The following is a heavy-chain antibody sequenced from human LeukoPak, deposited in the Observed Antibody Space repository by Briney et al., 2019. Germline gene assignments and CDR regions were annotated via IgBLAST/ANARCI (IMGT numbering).Heavy chain of an antibody. V-gene: IGHV4-59*01. J-gene: IGHJ2*01. CDR3: ARTYGSSGLGYFDL. D-gene: IGHD6-13*01. CDR2: IYYSGST. CDR1: GGSISSYY. Sequence: TSETLSLTCTVSGGSISSYYWSWIRQPPGKGLECIGYIYYSGSTNYSPSLKSRLTISVDTSKNQFSLKLSSVTAADTAVYYCARTYGSSGLGYFDLWGRGTLVTVSS.